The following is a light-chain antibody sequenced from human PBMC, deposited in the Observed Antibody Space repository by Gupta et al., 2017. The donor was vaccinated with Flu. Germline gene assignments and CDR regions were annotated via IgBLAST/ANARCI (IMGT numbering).Light chain of an antibody. Sequence: SYVLTQPPSVSVPPGQTARVTCGGNNSGSKSVNWYQQQPGQAPVLVVYDDFDRPSGIPERFSGSNSGNTATLTISRVEDGDEADYYCQVGDSSSDLSYVFGSGTEVTVL. CDR1: NSGSKS. CDR2: DDF. V-gene: IGLV3-21*02. CDR3: QVGDSSSDLSYV. J-gene: IGLJ1*01.